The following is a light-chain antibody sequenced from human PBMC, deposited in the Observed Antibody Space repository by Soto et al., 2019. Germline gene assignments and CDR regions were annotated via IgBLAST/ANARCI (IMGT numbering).Light chain of an antibody. CDR2: GVS. CDR1: SREVGAYYF. Sequence: QSGLAQPSSGWGGAGQSVPVFCTGNSREVGAYYFFSWYQQPPGKAPQLIISGVSNRPSGVSNRFSDSKSGNTASLTISGLQAEDEADYYCISFTTSVTYVFGTGIKLTV. J-gene: IGLJ1*01. V-gene: IGLV2-14*03. CDR3: ISFTTSVTYV.